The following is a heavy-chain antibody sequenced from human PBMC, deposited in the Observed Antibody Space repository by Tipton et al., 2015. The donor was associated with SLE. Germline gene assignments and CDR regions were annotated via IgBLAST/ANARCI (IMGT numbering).Heavy chain of an antibody. CDR1: GASVSSDSYY. Sequence: TLSLTCTVSGASVSSDSYYWSWIRQPAGKGLEWIGRIYNSGNTNYNPSLKSRLTLSVDTSKSYFSLKLGSLTAADTAIYCCARQLGWGDPFAFDYWDQGTLVTVSS. D-gene: IGHD2-21*02. V-gene: IGHV4-61*02. CDR3: ARQLGWGDPFAFDY. CDR2: IYNSGNT. J-gene: IGHJ4*02.